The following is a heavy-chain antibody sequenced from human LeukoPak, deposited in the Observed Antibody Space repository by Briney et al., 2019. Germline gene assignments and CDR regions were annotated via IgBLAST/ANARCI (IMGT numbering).Heavy chain of an antibody. J-gene: IGHJ4*02. CDR3: AKVSVAVARYYFDY. Sequence: GGSLRLSCAASGFTVSSDYMSWVRQAPGKGLEWVSVISGSGGCTYYADSVKGRFTISRDNSKNTLYLQMNSLRAEDTAVYYCAKVSVAVARYYFDYWGQGTLVTVSS. CDR1: GFTVSSDY. V-gene: IGHV3-23*01. D-gene: IGHD6-19*01. CDR2: ISGSGGCT.